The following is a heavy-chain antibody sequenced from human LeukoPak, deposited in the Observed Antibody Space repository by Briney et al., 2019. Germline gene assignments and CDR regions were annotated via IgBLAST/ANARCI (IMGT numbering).Heavy chain of an antibody. CDR3: ARDGGATMVRGVATYDS. V-gene: IGHV3-48*04. Sequence: GGSLRPSCAASGFTFSRYSMNWVRQAPGKGLEWVSYISRSSSTIHYADSVKGRFTISRDNAKSSLFLQMNSLRAEDTAVYYCARDGGATMVRGVATYDSWGQGTLVTVSS. D-gene: IGHD3-10*01. CDR1: GFTFSRYS. CDR2: ISRSSSTI. J-gene: IGHJ4*02.